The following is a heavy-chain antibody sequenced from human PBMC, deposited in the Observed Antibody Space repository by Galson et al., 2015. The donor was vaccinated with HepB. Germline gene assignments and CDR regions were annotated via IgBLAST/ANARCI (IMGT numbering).Heavy chain of an antibody. CDR2: IWADGTNT. CDR1: GLTFRSFG. Sequence: SLRLSCAASGLTFRSFGIHWVRQAPGKGLEWVALIWADGTNTYYADSVKGRFTISRDNSKNTLNLQMNSLRAEDTAVYYCAREAPVAAPAAFDYWGQGTLATVSS. D-gene: IGHD6-25*01. CDR3: AREAPVAAPAAFDY. J-gene: IGHJ4*02. V-gene: IGHV3-33*08.